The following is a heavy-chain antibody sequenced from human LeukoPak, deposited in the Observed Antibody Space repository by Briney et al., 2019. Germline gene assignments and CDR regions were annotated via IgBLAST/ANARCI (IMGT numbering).Heavy chain of an antibody. V-gene: IGHV4-4*02. CDR1: GGSISSSNW. Sequence: PSGTLSLTCAVSGGSISSSNWWSWVRQPPGKGLEWIGEIYHSGSTNYNPSLKSRVTMSVDTSKNQFSLKLSSVTAADTAVYYCARGIAAAGTGTFYYFDYWGQGTLVTVSS. J-gene: IGHJ4*02. CDR2: IYHSGST. D-gene: IGHD6-13*01. CDR3: ARGIAAAGTGTFYYFDY.